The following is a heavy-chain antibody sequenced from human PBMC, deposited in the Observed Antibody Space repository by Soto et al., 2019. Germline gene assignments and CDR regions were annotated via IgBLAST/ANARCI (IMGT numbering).Heavy chain of an antibody. V-gene: IGHV1-69*01. D-gene: IGHD6-19*01. CDR1: GGTFSSYA. J-gene: IGHJ4*02. CDR3: ARSMEQWLVRAVVFDY. Sequence: QVQLVQSGAEVKKPGSSVKVSCKASGGTFSSYAISWVRQAPGQGLEWMGGIIPIFGTANYAEKFQGRVTITADESTSKAYMELSSLRSEDTAVYYCARSMEQWLVRAVVFDYWGQGTLVTVSS. CDR2: IIPIFGTA.